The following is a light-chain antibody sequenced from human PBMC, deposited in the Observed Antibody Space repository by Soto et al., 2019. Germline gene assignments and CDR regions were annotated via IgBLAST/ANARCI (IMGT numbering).Light chain of an antibody. J-gene: IGKJ3*01. Sequence: EIVLTQSPGTLSLSPGERATLSCRASQSVSSSYLAWYQQKPGQAPRLLIHGASSRATGISDRFSGSGSGTDVTLTISRLEPEDFAVYYWQQYGSSIFTVGPGTIVDIK. CDR2: GAS. V-gene: IGKV3-20*01. CDR1: QSVSSSY. CDR3: QQYGSSIFT.